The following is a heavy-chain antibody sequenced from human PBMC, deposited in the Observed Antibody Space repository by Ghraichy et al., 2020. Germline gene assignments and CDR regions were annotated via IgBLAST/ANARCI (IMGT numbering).Heavy chain of an antibody. CDR2: IYYSGST. D-gene: IGHD6-13*01. CDR1: GGSISSYY. V-gene: IGHV4-59*01. J-gene: IGHJ6*02. Sequence: SETLSLTCTVSGGSISSYYWSWIRQPPGKGLEWIGYIYYSGSTNYNPSLKSRVTISVDTSKNQFSLKLSSVTAADTAVYYCARDRVYSSSWYAQTHYYYYYGMDVWGQGTTVTVSS. CDR3: ARDRVYSSSWYAQTHYYYYYGMDV.